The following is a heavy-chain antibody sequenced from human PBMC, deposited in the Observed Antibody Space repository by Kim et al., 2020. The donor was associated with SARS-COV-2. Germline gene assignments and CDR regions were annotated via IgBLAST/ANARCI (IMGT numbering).Heavy chain of an antibody. Sequence: GGSLRLSCAASGFTFSSYSMNWVRQAPGKGLEWVSYISSSSSTIYYADSVKGRFTISRDNAKNSLYLQMNSLRDEDTAVYYCAREGYCSSTSCYDIFTVHWPFDYWGQGTLVTVSS. CDR1: GFTFSSYS. CDR2: ISSSSSTI. J-gene: IGHJ4*02. D-gene: IGHD2-2*01. CDR3: AREGYCSSTSCYDIFTVHWPFDY. V-gene: IGHV3-48*02.